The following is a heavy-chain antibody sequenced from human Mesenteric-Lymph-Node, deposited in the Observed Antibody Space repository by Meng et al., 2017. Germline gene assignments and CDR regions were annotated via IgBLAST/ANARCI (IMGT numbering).Heavy chain of an antibody. CDR3: ARDTPGLLFDY. V-gene: IGHV3-21*01. Sequence: EVQLVESGGGLVKPGGSLRLSCAASGFTFSSYTMNWVRRAPGKGLEWVSSISSSSNYIYSADSVKGRSTISRDNAKNSLYLQMNSLRAEDTAVYYCARDTPGLLFDYWGQGTLVTVSS. D-gene: IGHD5-18*01. CDR1: GFTFSSYT. CDR2: ISSSSNYI. J-gene: IGHJ4*02.